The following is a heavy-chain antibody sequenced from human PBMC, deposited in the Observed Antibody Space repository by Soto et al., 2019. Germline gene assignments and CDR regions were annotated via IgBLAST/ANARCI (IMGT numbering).Heavy chain of an antibody. D-gene: IGHD1-26*01. V-gene: IGHV4-4*02. Sequence: QVQLQESGPGLVKPSGTLSLTCTVSGASISSTSSYDWWSWVRQPPGKGLEWIGEIFHSGSTNYNPSLKSRVTMSVDKSKNQFSLRLSSVTAADTAVYYCAKMVGATLVDYWGRGSLVTVSS. J-gene: IGHJ4*02. CDR2: IFHSGST. CDR3: AKMVGATLVDY. CDR1: GASISSTSSYDW.